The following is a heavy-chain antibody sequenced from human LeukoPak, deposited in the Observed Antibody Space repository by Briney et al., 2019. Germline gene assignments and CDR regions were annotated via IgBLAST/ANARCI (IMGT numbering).Heavy chain of an antibody. CDR3: ARDGPSLTFFDY. CDR1: GFTFSSYS. CDR2: IISSSSYI. J-gene: IGHJ4*02. D-gene: IGHD1-14*01. Sequence: PGGSLRLSCAASGFTFSSYSMNWVRQAPGKGLEWVSSIISSSSYIYYADSVKGRFTISRDNAKNSLYLQMNSLRAEDTAVYYCARDGPSLTFFDYWGQGTLVTVSS. V-gene: IGHV3-21*01.